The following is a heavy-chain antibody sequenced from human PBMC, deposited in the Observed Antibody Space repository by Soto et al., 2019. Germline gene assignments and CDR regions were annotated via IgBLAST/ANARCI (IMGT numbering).Heavy chain of an antibody. D-gene: IGHD1-1*01. V-gene: IGHV3-43*01. CDR2: ISWDGDSA. Sequence: PRGSLRLSCAASGFTFDDYTMHWVRQTPGKGLEWVSLISWDGDSAYYADSVRGRFTISRDNSKNSLFLQMNNVRAEDAALYFCAKGTRGNSPELDFWGQGTLVTVSS. J-gene: IGHJ4*02. CDR1: GFTFDDYT. CDR3: AKGTRGNSPELDF.